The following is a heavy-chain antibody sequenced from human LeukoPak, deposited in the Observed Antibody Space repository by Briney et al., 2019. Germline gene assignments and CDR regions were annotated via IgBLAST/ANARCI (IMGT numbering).Heavy chain of an antibody. D-gene: IGHD2-15*01. CDR3: ARYCSGGSCYPGTSNWFDP. CDR1: GGSISSHY. V-gene: IGHV4-59*11. Sequence: SETLSLTCTVSGGSISSHYWSWIRQPPGKGLEWIGYIYYSGSTNYNPSLKSRVTISVDTSKNQFSLKLSSVTAADTAVYYCARYCSGGSCYPGTSNWFDPWGQGTLVTVSS. CDR2: IYYSGST. J-gene: IGHJ5*02.